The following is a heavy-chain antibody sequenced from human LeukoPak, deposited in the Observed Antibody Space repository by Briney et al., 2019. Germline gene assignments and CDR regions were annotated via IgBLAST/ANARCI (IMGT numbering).Heavy chain of an antibody. V-gene: IGHV3-66*01. Sequence: GGSLRLSCAASGFTVRNNYMSWVRQAPGKGLEWVSVIYSGGSTYYADSVKGRFTISRDNSKNTLYLQMNSLRAEDTAVYYCARCGYYYYYMDVWGKGTTVTVSS. J-gene: IGHJ6*03. CDR3: ARCGYYYYYMDV. CDR2: IYSGGST. CDR1: GFTVRNNY.